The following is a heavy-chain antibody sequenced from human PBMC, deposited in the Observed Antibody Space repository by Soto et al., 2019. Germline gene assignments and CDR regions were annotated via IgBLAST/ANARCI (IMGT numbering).Heavy chain of an antibody. CDR1: GFTFSGYS. CDR3: ARDVTTTVNWLDP. V-gene: IGHV3-48*01. D-gene: IGHD4-17*01. Sequence: GGSLRLSCAASGFTFSGYSMNWVRQAPGKGLEWVSYISSRSSTIYYADSVKGRFTISRDNAKNSLYLQMNSLRAEDTAVYYCARDVTTTVNWLDPWGRGTLVTVSS. J-gene: IGHJ5*02. CDR2: ISSRSSTI.